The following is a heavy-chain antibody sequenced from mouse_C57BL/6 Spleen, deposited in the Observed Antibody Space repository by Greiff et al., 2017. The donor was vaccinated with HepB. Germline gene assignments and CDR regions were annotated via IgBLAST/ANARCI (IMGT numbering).Heavy chain of an antibody. D-gene: IGHD1-1*01. Sequence: QVQLQQPGAELVRPGPSVKLSCKASGYTFTSYWMHWVKQRPGQGLEWIGVIDPSDSYTNYNQKFKGKATLTVDTSSSTAYMQLSSLTSEDSAVYYCAREGDYGSSYVAMDYWGQGTSVTVSS. J-gene: IGHJ4*01. CDR3: AREGDYGSSYVAMDY. CDR2: IDPSDSYT. CDR1: GYTFTSYW. V-gene: IGHV1-59*01.